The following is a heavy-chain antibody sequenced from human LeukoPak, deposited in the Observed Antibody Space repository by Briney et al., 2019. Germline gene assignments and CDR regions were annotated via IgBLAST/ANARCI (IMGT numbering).Heavy chain of an antibody. CDR1: GFTFSSYG. CDR2: IWYDGSNK. CDR3: AREYYDSSGYFDY. Sequence: LPGGSLRLSCAASGFTFSSYGMHWVRQAPGKGLEWVAVIWYDGSNKYYADSVKGRFTISRDNSKNTLYLQMNSLRAEDTAVYYCAREYYDSSGYFDYWGQGTLVTVSS. D-gene: IGHD3-22*01. V-gene: IGHV3-33*01. J-gene: IGHJ4*02.